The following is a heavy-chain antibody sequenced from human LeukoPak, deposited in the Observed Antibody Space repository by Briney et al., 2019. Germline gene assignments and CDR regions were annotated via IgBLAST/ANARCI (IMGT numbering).Heavy chain of an antibody. D-gene: IGHD6-6*01. J-gene: IGHJ4*02. Sequence: GGSLRLSCAASGFTFSSYAMSWVRQAPGKGLEWVSAISSGGGSTYYADSVKGRFTISRDNSKNTLYLQMNSLSAEDTAVYYCAKEYSSSGFFDYWGQGTLVTVSS. V-gene: IGHV3-23*01. CDR2: ISSGGGST. CDR3: AKEYSSSGFFDY. CDR1: GFTFSSYA.